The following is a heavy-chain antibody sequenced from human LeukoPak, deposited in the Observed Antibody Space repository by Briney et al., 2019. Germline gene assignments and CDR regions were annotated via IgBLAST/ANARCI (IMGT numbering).Heavy chain of an antibody. V-gene: IGHV4-59*08. D-gene: IGHD6-13*01. J-gene: IGHJ6*02. CDR3: ARSAAADLFYYYYGMDV. CDR1: GGSISSYY. CDR2: IYYSGST. Sequence: PSETLSLTCTVSGGSISSYYWSWIRQPPGKGLEWIGYIYYSGSTNYNPSLKSRVTISVDTSKNQSSLKLSSVTAADTAVYYCARSAAADLFYYYYGMDVWGQGTTVTVSS.